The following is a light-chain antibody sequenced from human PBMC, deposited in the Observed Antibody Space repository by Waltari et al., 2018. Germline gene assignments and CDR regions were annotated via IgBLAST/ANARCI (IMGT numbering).Light chain of an antibody. V-gene: IGKV1-12*01. CDR2: SAS. J-gene: IGKJ1*01. Sequence: DIQMTQSPSLVSAFVGDRVPISCRASQNIGSWLAWYQQKPGQAPKLLIYSASSLQSGVPSRFSGTGSGTDFTLTISSLQPEDFATYYCQQANNFPRTFGQGTKVEI. CDR3: QQANNFPRT. CDR1: QNIGSW.